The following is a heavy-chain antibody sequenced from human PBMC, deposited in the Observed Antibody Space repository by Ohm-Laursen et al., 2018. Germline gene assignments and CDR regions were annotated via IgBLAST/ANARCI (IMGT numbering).Heavy chain of an antibody. CDR3: ARGSNEAAGPNPHY. V-gene: IGHV1-8*01. Sequence: ASVKVSCKASGYTFTSYDINWVRQATGQGLEWMGWMNPNSGNTGYAQKFQGRVTMTRNTSISTAYMELSSLRSEDTAVYYCARGSNEAAGPNPHYWGQGTLVTVSS. CDR2: MNPNSGNT. J-gene: IGHJ4*02. CDR1: GYTFTSYD. D-gene: IGHD6-13*01.